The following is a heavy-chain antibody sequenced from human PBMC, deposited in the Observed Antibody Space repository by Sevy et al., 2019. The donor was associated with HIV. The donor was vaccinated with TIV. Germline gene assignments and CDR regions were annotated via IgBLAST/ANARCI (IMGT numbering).Heavy chain of an antibody. CDR2: ISAYNGNT. D-gene: IGHD6-13*01. CDR3: ARVWAAAGTAPIYYYYYGMDV. V-gene: IGHV1-18*01. Sequence: ASVKVSCKASGYTFTSYGISWVRQAPGQGLEWMGWISAYNGNTNYAQKLQGRVTMTTDTSTRTAYMELRSLRSDDPAVYYCARVWAAAGTAPIYYYYYGMDVWGQGTTVTVSS. CDR1: GYTFTSYG. J-gene: IGHJ6*02.